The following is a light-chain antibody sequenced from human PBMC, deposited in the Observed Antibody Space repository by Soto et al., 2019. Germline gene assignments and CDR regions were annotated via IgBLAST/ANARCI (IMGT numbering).Light chain of an antibody. V-gene: IGLV2-8*01. J-gene: IGLJ3*02. Sequence: QSVLTQPPSASGSPGQSVTISCTGTSSDVGAYKYVSWYQQYPGKAPKLMIYEVSKRPSGVPDRFSGSKPGNTASLTVSGLQAEDEADYYCTSYAGSNIWVFGGGTKLTVL. CDR3: TSYAGSNIWV. CDR2: EVS. CDR1: SSDVGAYKY.